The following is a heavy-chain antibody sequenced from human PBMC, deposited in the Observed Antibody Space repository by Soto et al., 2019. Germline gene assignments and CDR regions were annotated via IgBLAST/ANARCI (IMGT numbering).Heavy chain of an antibody. CDR2: IYYSGRT. Sequence: QVQLQESGPGLVKPSQTLSLTCTASGGSISSGGYYWSWIRQHPGKGLEWIGYIYYSGRTYYNPSLKSRVTISVDTSKNQFSLKLSSVTAADTAVYYCARESYYYDSSGYYNWFDPWGQGTLVTVSS. D-gene: IGHD3-22*01. J-gene: IGHJ5*02. CDR3: ARESYYYDSSGYYNWFDP. V-gene: IGHV4-31*03. CDR1: GGSISSGGYY.